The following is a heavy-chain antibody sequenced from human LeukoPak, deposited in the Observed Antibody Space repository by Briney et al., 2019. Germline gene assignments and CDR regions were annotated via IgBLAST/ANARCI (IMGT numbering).Heavy chain of an antibody. J-gene: IGHJ4*02. D-gene: IGHD6-19*01. CDR3: ARDLYSSGSLDY. CDR1: GFTFSTYW. V-gene: IGHV3-7*01. Sequence: GGSLRLSCAASGFTFSTYWMTWVRQAPGKGLEWVGNINHGGSERYYVDSVRGRFTISRDNAVNSLYLQMNSLRAEDTAVYYCARDLYSSGSLDYWGQGTLVTVSS. CDR2: INHGGSER.